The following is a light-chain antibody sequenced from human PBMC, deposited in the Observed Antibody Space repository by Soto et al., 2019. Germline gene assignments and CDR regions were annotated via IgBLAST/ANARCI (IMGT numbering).Light chain of an antibody. CDR1: RSVGTN. CDR2: GGT. Sequence: EIMMTQSPATLSMSPGERATLSCRASRSVGTNLAWYQQKPGQAPRLLIYGGTIRATDVPARFSGSGSGTDFTLTISSLEPEDFAVYYCQQRNNWPRSTFGQGTRLEIK. J-gene: IGKJ5*01. V-gene: IGKV3-11*01. CDR3: QQRNNWPRST.